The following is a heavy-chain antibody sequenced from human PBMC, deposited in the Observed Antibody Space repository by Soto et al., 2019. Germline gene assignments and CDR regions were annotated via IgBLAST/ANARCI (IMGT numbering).Heavy chain of an antibody. Sequence: TSATPSITCTVSGGSISSGGYYWSWIRQHPGKGLEWIGYIYYSGSTYYNPSLKSRVTISVDTSKNQFSLKLSSVTAADTAVYYCARDTARDTAMVDYYGMDVWGQGTTVTVSS. D-gene: IGHD5-18*01. V-gene: IGHV4-31*03. CDR1: GGSISSGGYY. CDR3: ARDTARDTAMVDYYGMDV. J-gene: IGHJ6*02. CDR2: IYYSGST.